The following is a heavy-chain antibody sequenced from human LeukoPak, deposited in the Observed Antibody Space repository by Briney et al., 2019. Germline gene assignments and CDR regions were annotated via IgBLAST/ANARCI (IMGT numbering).Heavy chain of an antibody. D-gene: IGHD4-23*01. V-gene: IGHV3-23*01. J-gene: IGHJ4*02. CDR3: ARGLRWRDY. CDR2: IAGSGGST. CDR1: GFTFSNYA. Sequence: PGGSLRLSCADSGFTFSNYALSWVRQAPGKELGWVSSIAGSGGSTYYADSVKGRVTISRDNSKNTLYLQMNSLQADDTAVYYCARGLRWRDYWGQGTLVTVSS.